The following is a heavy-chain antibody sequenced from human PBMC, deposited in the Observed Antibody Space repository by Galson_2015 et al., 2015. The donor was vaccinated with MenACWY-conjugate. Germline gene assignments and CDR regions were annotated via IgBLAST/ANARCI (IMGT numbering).Heavy chain of an antibody. D-gene: IGHD2-2*01. CDR3: ARDPGTIIKYHFDY. CDR2: INAYNGNT. V-gene: IGHV1-18*01. J-gene: IGHJ4*02. Sequence: SVKVSCKASDYTFSSYGITWVRQAPGQGLEWMGWINAYNGNTKSSQKFQGRVTMTTDTSTSTAYMELRSLRAEDTAVYYCARDPGTIIKYHFDYWGQGSLVTVSS. CDR1: DYTFSSYG.